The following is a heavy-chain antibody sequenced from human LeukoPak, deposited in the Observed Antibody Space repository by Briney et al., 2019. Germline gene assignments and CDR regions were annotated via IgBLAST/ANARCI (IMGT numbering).Heavy chain of an antibody. CDR2: IYYSGTT. CDR1: GGSIKSNSYY. CDR3: ARASPRYSSSWYSDYFDS. J-gene: IGHJ4*02. Sequence: SETLSLTCTVSGGSIKSNSYYWGWIRQPPGKGLEWIGSIYYSGTTFYNPSLKSRVTISVDTSKNQFPLKLSSVTAADTAVYYCARASPRYSSSWYSDYFDSWGQGTLVTVSS. V-gene: IGHV4-39*06. D-gene: IGHD6-13*01.